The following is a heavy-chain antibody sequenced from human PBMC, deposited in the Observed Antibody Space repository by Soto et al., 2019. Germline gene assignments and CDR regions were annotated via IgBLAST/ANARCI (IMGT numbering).Heavy chain of an antibody. D-gene: IGHD3-16*01. CDR1: GFAFSSYA. Sequence: PGGSLRLSCEASGFAFSSYAMHWVRQAPGKGLEWVGVISYDGNYIYYADSVKGRFTFSRDSSKDPLYVQVDSLRPEDTAVYYCAKGILSATIGPFAMDVWGEGTTVPVCS. CDR2: ISYDGNYI. J-gene: IGHJ6*02. V-gene: IGHV3-30*18. CDR3: AKGILSATIGPFAMDV.